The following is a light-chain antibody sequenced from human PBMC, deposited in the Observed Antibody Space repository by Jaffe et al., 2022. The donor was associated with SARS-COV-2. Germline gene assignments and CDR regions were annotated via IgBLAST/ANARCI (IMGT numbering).Light chain of an antibody. CDR1: QSISSS. CDR2: AAS. V-gene: IGKV1-39*01. J-gene: IGKJ2*01. CDR3: QQTYSFPYT. Sequence: DIQMTQSPSSLSASVGDRVTITCRASQSISSSLNWFQQKPGKAPQLLVYAASNLQSGVPSRFSGSGSWTDFTLTITSLQPEDFATYHCQQTYSFPYTFGQGTKLEIK.